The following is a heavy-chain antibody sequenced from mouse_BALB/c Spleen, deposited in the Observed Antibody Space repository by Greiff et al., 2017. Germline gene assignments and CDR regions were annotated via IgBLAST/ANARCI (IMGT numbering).Heavy chain of an antibody. V-gene: IGHV1-67*01. CDR3: ARSDGYDVGFAY. D-gene: IGHD2-2*01. CDR2: ISTYYGNT. J-gene: IGHJ3*01. Sequence: LVESGPELVRPGVSVKISCKGSSYTFTDYAMHWVKQSHAKSLEWIGVISTYYGNTNYNQKFKGKATMTVDKSSSTAYMELARLTSEDSAVYYCARSDGYDVGFAYWGQGTLVTVSA. CDR1: SYTFTDYA.